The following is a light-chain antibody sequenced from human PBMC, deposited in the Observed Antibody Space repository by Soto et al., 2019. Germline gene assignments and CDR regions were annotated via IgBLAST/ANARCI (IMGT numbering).Light chain of an antibody. V-gene: IGLV2-8*01. Sequence: QSALTQPPSASGSPGQSVTISCTGSSSDIGIYNPVSWYQHHPGKAPKLMISEVTKRPSGVPDRFSGSKSGNTASLTVSGLQVEDDGDYYCSSYAGSDQWVFGGGTKVTVL. CDR2: EVT. J-gene: IGLJ2*01. CDR1: SSDIGIYNP. CDR3: SSYAGSDQWV.